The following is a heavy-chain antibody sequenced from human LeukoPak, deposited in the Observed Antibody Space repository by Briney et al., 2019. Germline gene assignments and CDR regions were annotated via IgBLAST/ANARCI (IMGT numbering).Heavy chain of an antibody. D-gene: IGHD1-26*01. CDR2: TYYSGST. J-gene: IGHJ3*02. CDR3: ARMGATTSAFDI. Sequence: SGTLSLTCTVSGGSISSGGYYWSWIRQHPGKGLEWIGYTYYSGSTYYNPSLKSRVTISVDTSKNQFSLKLSSVTAADTAVYYCARMGATTSAFDIWGQGTMVTVSS. V-gene: IGHV4-31*03. CDR1: GGSISSGGYY.